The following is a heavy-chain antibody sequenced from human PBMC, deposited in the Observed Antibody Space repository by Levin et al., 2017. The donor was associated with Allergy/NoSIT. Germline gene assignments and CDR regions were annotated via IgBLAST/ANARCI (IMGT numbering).Heavy chain of an antibody. J-gene: IGHJ4*02. CDR3: ARDPPNNGDYI. Sequence: SETLSLTCTVSGGSVNDARYFWSWFRQPPGMGLEWIVHIFHSGSAYYSSSFESRATISIDTSKNQFSLMLISLTAAATSLYYWARDPPNNGDYIGGQGTLVTVSS. D-gene: IGHD4-17*01. CDR2: IFHSGSA. V-gene: IGHV4-61*01. CDR1: GGSVNDARYF.